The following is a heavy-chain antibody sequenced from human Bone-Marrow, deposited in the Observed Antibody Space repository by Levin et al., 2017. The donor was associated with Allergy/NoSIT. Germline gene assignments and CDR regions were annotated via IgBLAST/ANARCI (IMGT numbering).Heavy chain of an antibody. D-gene: IGHD3-10*01. CDR3: ARKEAGYGSETIDY. V-gene: IGHV5-51*01. CDR1: GYLFPDFW. Sequence: RGESLKISCKASGYLFPDFWIGWVRQLPGKGLEWMGIIYPGDSDARYRPSFQGQVSIPVDKSINTVYLQWISLKASDTATYFCARKEAGYGSETIDYWGQGTRVTVSS. CDR2: IYPGDSDA. J-gene: IGHJ4*02.